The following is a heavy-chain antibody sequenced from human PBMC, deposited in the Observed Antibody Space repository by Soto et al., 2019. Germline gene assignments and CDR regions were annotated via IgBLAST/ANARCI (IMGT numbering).Heavy chain of an antibody. J-gene: IGHJ6*02. D-gene: IGHD4-17*01. V-gene: IGHV3-23*01. CDR1: GFTFSSYA. CDR2: ISGSGGST. CDR3: AKDHGSGDYYYYGMDV. Sequence: EVQLLEFGGGLVQPGGSLRLSCAASGFTFSSYAMSWVRQAPGKGLEWVSAISGSGGSTYYADSVKGRFANSRDNSKNTLYLQMISLRAEDTAVYYCAKDHGSGDYYYYGMDVWGQGTTVTVSS.